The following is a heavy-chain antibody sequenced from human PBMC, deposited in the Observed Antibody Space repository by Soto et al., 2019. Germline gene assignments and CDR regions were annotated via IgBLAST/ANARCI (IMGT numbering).Heavy chain of an antibody. J-gene: IGHJ6*02. V-gene: IGHV1-69*12. CDR3: AREKPYGDYRYYYYGMDV. D-gene: IGHD4-17*01. CDR1: GGTFSSYA. CDR2: IIPIVGTA. Sequence: QVQLVQSGAEVKKPGSSVKVSCKASGGTFSSYAISWVRQAPGQGLEWMGGIIPIVGTANYAQKFQGRVTITADESTSTANMELSSLRSEDTAVYYCAREKPYGDYRYYYYGMDVWGQGTTVTVSS.